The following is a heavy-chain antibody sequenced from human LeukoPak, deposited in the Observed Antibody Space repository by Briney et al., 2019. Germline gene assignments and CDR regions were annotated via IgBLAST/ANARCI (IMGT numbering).Heavy chain of an antibody. Sequence: SGGSLRLSCAASGFTFSNYWMSWVRQAPGKGLEWVANIKQDGSEKYYVDSVKGRFTISRDNAKNSLYLQMNSLRAEDTAVYYCARDKIVGATKFDYWGQGTLVTVSS. CDR2: IKQDGSEK. V-gene: IGHV3-7*01. CDR3: ARDKIVGATKFDY. D-gene: IGHD1-26*01. J-gene: IGHJ4*02. CDR1: GFTFSNYW.